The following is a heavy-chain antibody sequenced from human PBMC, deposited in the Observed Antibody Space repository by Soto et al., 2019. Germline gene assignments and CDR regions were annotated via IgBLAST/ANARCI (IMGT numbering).Heavy chain of an antibody. V-gene: IGHV4-59*01. J-gene: IGHJ5*02. D-gene: IGHD2-15*01. CDR3: ARRVYCSGGSCYSQGWFDP. Sequence: ESLYLTCTVSGGSISSYYWSWIRQPPGKGLEWIGYIYYSGSTNYNPSLKSRVTISVDTSKNQFSLKLSSVTAADTAVYYCARRVYCSGGSCYSQGWFDPWGQGXLVTVYS. CDR1: GGSISSYY. CDR2: IYYSGST.